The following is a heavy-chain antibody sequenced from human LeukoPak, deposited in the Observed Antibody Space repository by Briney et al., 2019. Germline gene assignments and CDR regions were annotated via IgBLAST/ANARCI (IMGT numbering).Heavy chain of an antibody. Sequence: PGGSLRLSCAASGFSVSSNYMSWVRQAPGKGLEWVSVIYSGGSTYYADSVKGRFTISRDNSKNTLYLQMNSLRAEDTAVYYCARGLGEISGYYFGYFDYWGQGTLVTVSS. V-gene: IGHV3-66*01. CDR1: GFSVSSNY. D-gene: IGHD3-22*01. J-gene: IGHJ4*02. CDR3: ARGLGEISGYYFGYFDY. CDR2: IYSGGST.